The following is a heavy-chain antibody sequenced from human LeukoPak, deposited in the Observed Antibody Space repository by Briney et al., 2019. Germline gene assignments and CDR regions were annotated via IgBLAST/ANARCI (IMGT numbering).Heavy chain of an antibody. Sequence: PGGSLRLSCAASGFTFSSYWMHWVRQAPGKGLVWVSRINTDGSSTSYADSVKGRFTISRDNAKNTLYLQMNSLRAEDTAVYYCARDSPGDYMDVWGKGTTVTVSS. D-gene: IGHD3-10*01. V-gene: IGHV3-74*01. J-gene: IGHJ6*03. CDR2: INTDGSST. CDR1: GFTFSSYW. CDR3: ARDSPGDYMDV.